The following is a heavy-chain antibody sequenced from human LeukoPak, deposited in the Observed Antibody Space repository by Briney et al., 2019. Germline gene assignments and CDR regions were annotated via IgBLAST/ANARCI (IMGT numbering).Heavy chain of an antibody. D-gene: IGHD1-26*01. J-gene: IGHJ4*02. CDR1: GGSISSGSYY. CDR3: ARDSPTTSFDY. CDR2: IYTSGST. Sequence: PSQTLSLTCTVSGGSISSGSYYWRWIRRPAGKGLEWIGRIYTSGSTNYNPSLKSRVTISVDTSKNQFSLKLSSVTAADTAVYYCARDSPTTSFDYWGQGTLVTVSS. V-gene: IGHV4-61*02.